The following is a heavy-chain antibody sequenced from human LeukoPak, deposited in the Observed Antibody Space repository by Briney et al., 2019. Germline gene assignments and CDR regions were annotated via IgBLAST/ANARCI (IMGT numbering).Heavy chain of an antibody. CDR2: ISYDGSSK. V-gene: IGHV3-30*18. CDR3: AKENIAVAGSETHNWFDP. D-gene: IGHD6-19*01. Sequence: GGSLRLSCAASGFTFSSYGMHWVRQAPGKGLEWVAVISYDGSSKYYADSVKGRFTISRDNSKNTLYLQMNSLRAEDTAVYYCAKENIAVAGSETHNWFDPWGQGTLVTVSS. J-gene: IGHJ5*02. CDR1: GFTFSSYG.